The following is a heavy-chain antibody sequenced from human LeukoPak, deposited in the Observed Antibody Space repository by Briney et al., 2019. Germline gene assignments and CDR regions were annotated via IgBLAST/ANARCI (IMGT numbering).Heavy chain of an antibody. CDR2: ISSSSSYI. CDR3: ARGKYCGGDCYSDDAFDI. CDR1: GFTFSSYS. Sequence: GGSLRLSCAASGFTFSSYSMNWVRQAPGKGLEWVSSISSSSSYIYYADSVKGRFTISRDNAKNSLYLQMNSLRAEDTAVYYCARGKYCGGDCYSDDAFDIWGQGKMVTVSS. J-gene: IGHJ3*02. V-gene: IGHV3-21*01. D-gene: IGHD2-21*02.